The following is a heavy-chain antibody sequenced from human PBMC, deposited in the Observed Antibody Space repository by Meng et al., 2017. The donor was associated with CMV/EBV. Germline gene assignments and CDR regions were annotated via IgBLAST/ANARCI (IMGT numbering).Heavy chain of an antibody. CDR3: AKDTNYYGSGSYDY. J-gene: IGHJ4*02. D-gene: IGHD3-10*01. Sequence: GESLKISCAASGFTFSSYGMHWVHQAPGKGLEWVAFIRYDGSNKYYADSVKGRFTISRDNSKNTLYLQMNSLRAEDTAVYYCAKDTNYYGSGSYDYWGQGTLVTVSS. CDR2: IRYDGSNK. V-gene: IGHV3-30*02. CDR1: GFTFSSYG.